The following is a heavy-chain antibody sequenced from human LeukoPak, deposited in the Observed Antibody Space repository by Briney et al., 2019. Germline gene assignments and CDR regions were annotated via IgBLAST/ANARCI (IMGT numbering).Heavy chain of an antibody. V-gene: IGHV3-7*01. CDR1: GFTFSSYW. CDR3: AKPLRDYGADAFDI. J-gene: IGHJ3*02. Sequence: GGSLRLSCAASGFTFSSYWMSWVRQAPGKGLEWVANIKQDGSEKYYVDSVKGRFTISRDNAKNSLYLQMNSLRAEDTAVYYCAKPLRDYGADAFDIWGQGTMVIVSS. D-gene: IGHD4-17*01. CDR2: IKQDGSEK.